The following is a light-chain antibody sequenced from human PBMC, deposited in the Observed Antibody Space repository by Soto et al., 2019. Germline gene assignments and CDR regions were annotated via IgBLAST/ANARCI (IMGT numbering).Light chain of an antibody. Sequence: EIVLTQSPGTLSLSPGERDTLSCRASQSVSSSYLAWYQQKPGRAPRLLIYGASSRATGIPDRFSGSGSGTDFTLTISRLEPEDFAVYYCQQYGSSPTFGQGTKV. V-gene: IGKV3-20*01. CDR1: QSVSSSY. CDR3: QQYGSSPT. CDR2: GAS. J-gene: IGKJ1*01.